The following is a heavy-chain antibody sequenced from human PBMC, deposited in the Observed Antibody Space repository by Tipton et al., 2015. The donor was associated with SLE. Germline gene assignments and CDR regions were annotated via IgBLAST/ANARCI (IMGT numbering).Heavy chain of an antibody. CDR1: GGSISSSSYY. D-gene: IGHD3-10*01. Sequence: GLVKPSQTLSLTCTVSGGSISSSSYYWGWIRQPPGKGQEWIGSIHYTGNTYYNPYLKSRVTISVDTSKNQFSLNLTSVTAADTAVYFCARDIRSTWFYFDSWGPGTFVTVSS. V-gene: IGHV4-39*07. CDR3: ARDIRSTWFYFDS. J-gene: IGHJ4*02. CDR2: IHYTGNT.